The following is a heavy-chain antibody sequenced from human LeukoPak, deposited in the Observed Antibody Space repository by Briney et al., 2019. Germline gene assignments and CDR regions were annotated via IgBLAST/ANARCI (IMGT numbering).Heavy chain of an antibody. V-gene: IGHV1-8*01. D-gene: IGHD1-14*01. CDR3: TGGPRNDP. CDR2: MHPNSGDT. CDR1: GYTFSTYE. Sequence: GASVKVSCKTSGYTFSTYEINWVRQAAGQGLEWMGWMHPNSGDTDYAQKFQGRVTMTRDTSINTVYMELSSLRSEDTAVYYCTGGPRNDPWGQGTLVTVSS. J-gene: IGHJ5*02.